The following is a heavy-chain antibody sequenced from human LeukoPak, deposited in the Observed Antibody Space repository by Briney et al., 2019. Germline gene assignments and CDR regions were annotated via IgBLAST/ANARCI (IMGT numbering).Heavy chain of an antibody. CDR1: GGTFSSYA. V-gene: IGHV1-69*04. CDR2: IIPILGIA. D-gene: IGHD2-15*01. CDR3: ARDHRQDGY. J-gene: IGHJ4*02. Sequence: SVKVSCKAFGGTFSSYAISWVRQAPGQGLEWMGRIIPILGIANYAQKFQGRVTITADKSTSTAYMELSSLRSEDTAVYYCARDHRQDGYWGQGTLVTVSS.